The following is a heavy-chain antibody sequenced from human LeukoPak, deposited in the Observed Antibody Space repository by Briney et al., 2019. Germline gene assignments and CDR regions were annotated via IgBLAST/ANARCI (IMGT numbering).Heavy chain of an antibody. D-gene: IGHD2-15*01. CDR1: GGSISSSSYY. CDR2: IYYSGST. J-gene: IGHJ4*02. V-gene: IGHV4-39*07. CDR3: AREAPPYCSGGSCYTYYFDY. Sequence: SETLSLTCTVSGGSISSSSYYWGWLRQPPGTGLEWIGSIYYSGSTYYNPSLKSRVTISVDTSKNQFSLKLSSVTAADTAVYYCAREAPPYCSGGSCYTYYFDYWGQGTLVTVSS.